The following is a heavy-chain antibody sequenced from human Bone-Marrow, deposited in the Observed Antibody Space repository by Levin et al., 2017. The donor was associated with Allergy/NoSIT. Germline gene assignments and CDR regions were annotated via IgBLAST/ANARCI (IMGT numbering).Heavy chain of an antibody. CDR2: IYSGGST. D-gene: IGHD3-16*02. CDR3: ARGYRLATTFDY. V-gene: IGHV3-53*01. J-gene: IGHJ4*02. Sequence: AGGSLRLSCAASGFTVSSNYMSWVRQAPGKGLEWVSVIYSGGSTYYADSVKGRFTISRDNSKNTLYLQMNSLRAEDTAVYYCARGYRLATTFDYWGQGTLVTVSS. CDR1: GFTVSSNY.